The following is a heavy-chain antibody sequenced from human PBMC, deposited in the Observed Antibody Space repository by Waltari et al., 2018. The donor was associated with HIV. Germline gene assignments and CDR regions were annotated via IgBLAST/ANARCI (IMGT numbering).Heavy chain of an antibody. CDR3: ARGAGELQGRAFDY. J-gene: IGHJ4*02. CDR2: IYPSGST. Sequence: QVQLQESGPGLVKHSATLSLTCSVSGGSIISYYWRWIRKPAGKGPEWIGRIYPSGSTNYSPSLKSRVTLSVDTSKNQFSLKLMSVIAADTAMYYCARGAGELQGRAFDYWGQGTLVTVSS. D-gene: IGHD1-7*01. CDR1: GGSIISYY. V-gene: IGHV4-4*07.